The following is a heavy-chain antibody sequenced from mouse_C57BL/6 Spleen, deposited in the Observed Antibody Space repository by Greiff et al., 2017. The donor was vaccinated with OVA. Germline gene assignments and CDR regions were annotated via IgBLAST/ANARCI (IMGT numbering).Heavy chain of an antibody. D-gene: IGHD1-1*01. CDR1: GYTFTSYW. J-gene: IGHJ1*03. CDR3: ARSGSSYGYFDV. Sequence: QVQLQQPGAELVKPGASVKMSCKASGYTFTSYWITWVKQRPGQGLAWIGDIYPGSGSTNYNEKFKSKATLTVDTSSSTAYMQLSSLTSEDSAVYYCARSGSSYGYFDVWGTGTTVTVSS. CDR2: IYPGSGST. V-gene: IGHV1-55*01.